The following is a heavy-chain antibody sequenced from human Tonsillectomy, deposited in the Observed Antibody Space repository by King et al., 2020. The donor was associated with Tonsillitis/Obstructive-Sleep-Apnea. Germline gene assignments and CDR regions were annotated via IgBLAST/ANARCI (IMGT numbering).Heavy chain of an antibody. CDR3: AREEITIFGVVMFAGFHY. J-gene: IGHJ4*02. CDR1: GGTFSSYA. V-gene: IGHV1-69*12. Sequence: QLVQSGAEVKKPGSSVKVSCKASGGTFSSYAISWVRQAPGQGLEWMGGIIPIFGTANYAQKFQGRVTITADESTSTAYMELSSLRSEDTAVYYCAREEITIFGVVMFAGFHYWGQGTLVTVSS. D-gene: IGHD3-3*01. CDR2: IIPIFGTA.